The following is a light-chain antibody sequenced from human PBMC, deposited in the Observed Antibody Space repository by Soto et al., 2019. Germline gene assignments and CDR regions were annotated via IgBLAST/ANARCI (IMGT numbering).Light chain of an antibody. V-gene: IGKV3-15*01. CDR3: QQGHDWPLT. CDR1: QSISGE. J-gene: IGKJ2*01. CDR2: GVS. Sequence: EIVMTQSPATLSVSPGERATLSCRASQSISGELAWYQQRPGQPPRLLIYGVSTRATGVPDRFSGSGSGSDFTLNIRGLQSEDFAVYYCQQGHDWPLTFGQGTRLDI.